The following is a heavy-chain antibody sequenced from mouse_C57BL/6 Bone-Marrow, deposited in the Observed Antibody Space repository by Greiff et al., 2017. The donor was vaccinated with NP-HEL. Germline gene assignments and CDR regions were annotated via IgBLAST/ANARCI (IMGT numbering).Heavy chain of an antibody. CDR3: ARGLITTVVRYFDY. D-gene: IGHD1-1*01. CDR1: GYTFTSYG. Sequence: QVQLKQSGAELARPGASVKLSCKASGYTFTSYGISWVKQRTGQGLEWIGEIYPRSGNTYYNEKFKGKATLTADKSSSTAYMELRSLTSEDSAVYFCARGLITTVVRYFDYWGQGTTLTVSS. V-gene: IGHV1-81*01. J-gene: IGHJ2*01. CDR2: IYPRSGNT.